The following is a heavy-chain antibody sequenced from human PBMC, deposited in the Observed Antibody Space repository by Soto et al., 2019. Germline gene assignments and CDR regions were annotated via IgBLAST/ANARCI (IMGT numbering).Heavy chain of an antibody. V-gene: IGHV3-33*01. J-gene: IGHJ4*02. CDR1: GFTFSKYG. Sequence: VQLVQSGGGVVQPGRSLRLSCAGTGFTFSKYGIHWVRQAPGKGLEWVAVIWYDESDKYHADSVKGRFTVSRDNSKNTLFLQMNSLRAEDTAVYYCARITAHTSASDYWGQGTLVTVSS. D-gene: IGHD1-20*01. CDR3: ARITAHTSASDY. CDR2: IWYDESDK.